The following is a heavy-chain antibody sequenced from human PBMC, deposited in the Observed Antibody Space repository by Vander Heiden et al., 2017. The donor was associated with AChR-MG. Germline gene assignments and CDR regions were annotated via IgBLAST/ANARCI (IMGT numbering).Heavy chain of an antibody. CDR1: GCSIRSYY. CDR2: SDYRGST. D-gene: IGHD3-16*01. CDR3: ARSGGDSQSRNWFDP. V-gene: IGHV4-59*08. Sequence: QVQLQESGPGLVKPSETLSLTCTVSGCSIRSYYWTWILHPPGKGLEWIGYSDYRGSTNYNPSLKSRVTISVDTSKNQFSLKLSSVTAADTAVYYCARSGGDSQSRNWFDPWGQGTLVTVA. J-gene: IGHJ5*02.